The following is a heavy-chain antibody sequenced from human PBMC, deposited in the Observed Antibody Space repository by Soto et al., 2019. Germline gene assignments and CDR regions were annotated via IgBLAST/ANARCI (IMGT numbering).Heavy chain of an antibody. Sequence: GGSLRLSCAASGFTFSSYDMGWVRQAPGRGLEWVAALNKRGDRTYYADSVKGRFTISRDNSKNTLSLLMNSLRAEDTALYYCTKDAPRRSGGWYFDYWGQGALVTVSS. CDR1: GFTFSSYD. V-gene: IGHV3-23*01. J-gene: IGHJ4*02. D-gene: IGHD6-19*01. CDR3: TKDAPRRSGGWYFDY. CDR2: LNKRGDRT.